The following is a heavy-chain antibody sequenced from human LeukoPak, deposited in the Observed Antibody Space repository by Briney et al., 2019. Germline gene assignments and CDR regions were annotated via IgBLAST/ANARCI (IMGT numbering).Heavy chain of an antibody. CDR2: IRSKAYGGTT. CDR1: GFTFGDYA. D-gene: IGHD6-6*01. Sequence: QPGRSLRLSCTASGFTFGDYAMSWFRQAPGKGLEWVGFIRSKAYGGTTEYAASVKGRFTISRDDSKGIAYLQMNSLKTEDTAVYYCLNGAYSQLVRTNYYYMDVWGKGTTVTVSS. CDR3: LNGAYSQLVRTNYYYMDV. J-gene: IGHJ6*03. V-gene: IGHV3-49*03.